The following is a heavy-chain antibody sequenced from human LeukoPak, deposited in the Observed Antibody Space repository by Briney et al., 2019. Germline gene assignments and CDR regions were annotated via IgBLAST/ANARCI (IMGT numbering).Heavy chain of an antibody. Sequence: PSQTLSLTCTVSTGAMSRGGYYWSWIRQPPGQGLEWIGYIYRSGDTYYNPSLESRVTISLDRSVNQFSLRLSSVTAADTAIYYCARNAVEALAANFGDFFDFWGQGTLVTVSS. J-gene: IGHJ4*02. D-gene: IGHD2-15*01. CDR2: IYRSGDT. V-gene: IGHV4-30-2*01. CDR3: ARNAVEALAANFGDFFDF. CDR1: TGAMSRGGYY.